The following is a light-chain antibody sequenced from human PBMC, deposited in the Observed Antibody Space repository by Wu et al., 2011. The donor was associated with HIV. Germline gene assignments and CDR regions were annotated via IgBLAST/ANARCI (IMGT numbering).Light chain of an antibody. V-gene: IGKV3-20*01. Sequence: IVMTQSPDTLSVSPGERVTLSCRASQSVNNFLAWYQQKPGQAPRLLIYDASTRATGVPARFSGSGSGTDFTLTISRLEPEDFAVYYCQQYGSSAYSFGQGTKLEI. J-gene: IGKJ2*03. CDR1: QSVNNF. CDR3: QQYGSSAYS. CDR2: DAS.